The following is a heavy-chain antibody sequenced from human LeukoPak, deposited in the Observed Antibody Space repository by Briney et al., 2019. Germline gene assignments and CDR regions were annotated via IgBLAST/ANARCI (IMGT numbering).Heavy chain of an antibody. V-gene: IGHV2-5*02. J-gene: IGHJ5*01. CDR3: PTSAVYFSSPSGPPLLDS. Sequence: EFGPTLVKPTQTLTLTCTFSGFSLSTSGVGVGWIRQPPGKALEWLALIYWDDDKRYSPSLKSRLTITKDTSKNQVVLTMTNMDPVAKPPYTCPTSAVYFSSPSGPPLLDSWAKEPLFTVSS. CDR2: IYWDDDK. CDR1: GFSLSTSGVG. D-gene: IGHD2-2*01.